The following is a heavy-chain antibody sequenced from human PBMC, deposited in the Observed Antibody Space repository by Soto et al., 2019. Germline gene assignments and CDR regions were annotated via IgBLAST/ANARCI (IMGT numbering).Heavy chain of an antibody. J-gene: IGHJ6*02. V-gene: IGHV1-69*12. D-gene: IGHD3-10*01. CDR3: ARSTSSGAYYDYGMDV. CDR1: GGTFSSYA. CDR2: IIPIFGTA. Sequence: QVQLVQSGAEVKKPGSSVKVSCKASGGTFSSYAISWVRQAPGQGLEWMGGIIPIFGTANYAQKFQGRVTITADEXTXXAYRELSSLRSEDTAVYYCARSTSSGAYYDYGMDVWGQGTTVTVSS.